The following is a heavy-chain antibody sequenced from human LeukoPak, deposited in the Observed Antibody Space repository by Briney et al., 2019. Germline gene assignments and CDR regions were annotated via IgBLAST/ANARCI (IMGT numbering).Heavy chain of an antibody. CDR1: GFTFSSNY. J-gene: IGHJ4*02. Sequence: GGSLRLSCAASGFTFSSNYMSWVRQAPGKGLEWVSVIYSGGSTYYADSVKGRFTISRDNSKNTLYLQMNSLRAEDTAVYYCLMVRGVIITLSGFDYWGQGTLVTVSS. D-gene: IGHD3-10*01. CDR3: LMVRGVIITLSGFDY. V-gene: IGHV3-53*05. CDR2: IYSGGST.